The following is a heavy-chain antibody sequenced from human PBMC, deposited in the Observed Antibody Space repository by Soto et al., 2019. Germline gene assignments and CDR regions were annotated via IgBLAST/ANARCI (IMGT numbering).Heavy chain of an antibody. J-gene: IGHJ4*02. Sequence: QVQLQQWGAGLLKPSETLSLTCAVYGGSFSGYYWSWIRQPPGKGLEWIGEINHSGSTNYNPSLKSRVTISVDTSKIQFSLKLSSVTAADTAVYYCARRYDILTGAPDYWGQGTLVTVSS. CDR3: ARRYDILTGAPDY. CDR2: INHSGST. V-gene: IGHV4-34*01. D-gene: IGHD3-9*01. CDR1: GGSFSGYY.